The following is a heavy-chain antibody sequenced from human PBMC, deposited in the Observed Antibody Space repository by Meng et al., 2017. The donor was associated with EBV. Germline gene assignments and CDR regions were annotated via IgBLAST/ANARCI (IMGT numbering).Heavy chain of an antibody. CDR1: GYTFTVYY. D-gene: IGHD3-10*01. J-gene: IGHJ5*02. CDR3: ARQLGYYGSGNLP. Sequence: QVRVVHIGAGVKGSRAAMEVSCHSSGYTFTVYYTFWVRQAAGEGLEWMGRIKPTSGGTNYAQKFQGGVTINRYTSISTAYIELSRLRSDGTAVYYCARQLGYYGSGNLPWGQGTLVTVSS. V-gene: IGHV1-2*06. CDR2: IKPTSGGT.